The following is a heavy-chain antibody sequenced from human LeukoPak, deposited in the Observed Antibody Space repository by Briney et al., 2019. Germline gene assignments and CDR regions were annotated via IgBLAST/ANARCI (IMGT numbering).Heavy chain of an antibody. V-gene: IGHV1-18*01. CDR1: GYTFTSYG. Sequence: ASVKVSCKASGYTFTSYGISWVRQAPGQGLEWMGWISAYNGNTNYAQKLQGRVTMTTDTSTSTAYMELRSLRSDDTAVYYCAREWIQLWLNIVATINSGSGYFDYWGQGTLVTVSS. CDR2: ISAYNGNT. D-gene: IGHD5-12*01. J-gene: IGHJ4*02. CDR3: AREWIQLWLNIVATINSGSGYFDY.